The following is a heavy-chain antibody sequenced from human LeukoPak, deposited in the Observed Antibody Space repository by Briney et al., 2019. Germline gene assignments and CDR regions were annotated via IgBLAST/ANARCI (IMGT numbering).Heavy chain of an antibody. V-gene: IGHV1-18*01. Sequence: ASVKVSCRASGYTFNTYGVTWVRQVHGQGFEWMGWISPYNGDTNYAQKFQGRVTMTTDTLTSTVFMELRSLRSDDTAVYFCARGGLSGIYGIDYWGQGTLVTVSS. CDR1: GYTFNTYG. J-gene: IGHJ4*02. CDR3: ARGGLSGIYGIDY. CDR2: ISPYNGDT. D-gene: IGHD1-26*01.